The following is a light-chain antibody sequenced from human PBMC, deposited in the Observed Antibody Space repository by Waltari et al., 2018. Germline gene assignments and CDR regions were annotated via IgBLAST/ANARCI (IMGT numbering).Light chain of an antibody. CDR1: KLGNKN. Sequence: SYELTQPPSVSVSPGQTASITCSGDKLGNKNACWYQQKPGQSPGVVIYEDIKRPAGIPERFSGSSSGNTAALTISGTQIMDESDYYCQAWDSSHVVFGGGTKLTVL. CDR3: QAWDSSHVV. J-gene: IGLJ2*01. CDR2: EDI. V-gene: IGLV3-1*01.